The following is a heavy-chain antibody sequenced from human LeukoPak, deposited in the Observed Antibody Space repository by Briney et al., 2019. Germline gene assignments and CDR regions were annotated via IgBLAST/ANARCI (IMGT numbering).Heavy chain of an antibody. D-gene: IGHD2-2*01. CDR1: ASTFIIAA. J-gene: IGHJ4*02. CDR2: ISGICDIT. CDR3: AKDRDIVVVPAARDDYFDS. V-gene: IGHV3-23*01. Sequence: GPSPRLSCAPAASTFIIAATSWVRHAPGKGLECVSGISGICDITYYADTVKSRFTIYRDNSKNTLYIQMNSLRAEYTAIYYCAKDRDIVVVPAARDDYFDSWGQGTLVTVSP.